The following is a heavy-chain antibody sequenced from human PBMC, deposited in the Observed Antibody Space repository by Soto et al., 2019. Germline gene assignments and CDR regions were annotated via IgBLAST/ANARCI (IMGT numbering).Heavy chain of an antibody. V-gene: IGHV3-23*01. CDR2: ISGSGGTT. D-gene: IGHD1-1*01. CDR1: GFTFSSYA. CDR3: AKELSLRGYGYYYYYGMDV. Sequence: GGSLRLSCAASGFTFSSYAMNWVRQAPGKGLEWVSSISGSGGTTYYADSVKGRFTISRDSSKNTLYLQMHSLRAEDTAVYYCAKELSLRGYGYYYYYGMDVWGQGTTVTV. J-gene: IGHJ6*02.